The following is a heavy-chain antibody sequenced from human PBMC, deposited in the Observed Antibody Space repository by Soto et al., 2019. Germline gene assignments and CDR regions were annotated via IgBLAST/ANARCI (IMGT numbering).Heavy chain of an antibody. CDR3: ARGIRGHYGSDV. V-gene: IGHV3-74*01. Sequence: EVQLVESGGDLVQPGGSLRLSCAASRFIFSSYWMHWVRQAPGKGLVWVSRVKSDGSTYYADSVKGRFTISRDNAKNTQYLQMNSLTVEDTAVYYCARGIRGHYGSDVWGQGTMVTVSS. CDR2: VKSDGST. J-gene: IGHJ3*01. CDR1: RFIFSSYW. D-gene: IGHD5-12*01.